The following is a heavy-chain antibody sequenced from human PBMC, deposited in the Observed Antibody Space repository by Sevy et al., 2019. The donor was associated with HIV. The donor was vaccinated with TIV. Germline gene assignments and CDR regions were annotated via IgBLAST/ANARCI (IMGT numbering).Heavy chain of an antibody. CDR2: IWSDGAYQ. V-gene: IGHV3-33*01. D-gene: IGHD3-22*01. J-gene: IGHJ4*02. CDR3: ARGGYYYDNAAYYALDS. CDR1: GFTFSNYA. Sequence: GGSLRLSCAATGFTFSNYAMHWVRQAPGKGMEWVAIIWSDGAYQYHGDSVKGRFTISRDNSKNTLYLQMNNVRVGDTAGYYCARGGYYYDNAAYYALDSWGQGTLVTVSS.